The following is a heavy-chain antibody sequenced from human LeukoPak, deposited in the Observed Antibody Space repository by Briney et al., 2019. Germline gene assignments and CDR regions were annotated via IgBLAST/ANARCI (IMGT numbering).Heavy chain of an antibody. J-gene: IGHJ5*02. CDR2: INAGNGNT. Sequence: ASVKVSCKASGYSFTSFAIHWVRQAPGQRLEWMGWINAGNGNTKYSQKFQGRVTITRDTSASTAYMELYSLRSEDTAVYYCARSYYDILTSYPKNSWFDPWGQGTLVTVSS. V-gene: IGHV1-3*01. CDR3: ARSYYDILTSYPKNSWFDP. D-gene: IGHD3-9*01. CDR1: GYSFTSFA.